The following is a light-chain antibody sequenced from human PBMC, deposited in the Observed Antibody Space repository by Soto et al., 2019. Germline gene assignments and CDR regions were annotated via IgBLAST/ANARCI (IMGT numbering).Light chain of an antibody. J-gene: IGLJ3*02. Sequence: QLVLTQPPSVSGAPGQRVTISCTGSSSNIGSPYDVHWYQLLPGTAPKLLIFNNYNRPSGVPDRFSGSKSGSSASLAITGLQAEDEADYYCQSYDSSLSVWVFGGGTKLTVL. V-gene: IGLV1-40*01. CDR2: NNY. CDR1: SSNIGSPYD. CDR3: QSYDSSLSVWV.